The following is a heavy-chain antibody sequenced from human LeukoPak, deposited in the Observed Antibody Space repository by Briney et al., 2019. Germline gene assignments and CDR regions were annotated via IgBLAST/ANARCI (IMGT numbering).Heavy chain of an antibody. CDR2: MSYDGSTK. CDR3: TRVRVPSRILLPYFDY. V-gene: IGHV3-30*01. D-gene: IGHD2-15*01. Sequence: GGSLRLSCAASGFTFRMYSIHWVRQAPGKGLEWVAVMSYDGSTKYLADSVKGRFTISRDNSQNTVYLQMNSPTAEDTAVYYCTRVRVPSRILLPYFDYWGQGTLVTVSS. J-gene: IGHJ4*02. CDR1: GFTFRMYS.